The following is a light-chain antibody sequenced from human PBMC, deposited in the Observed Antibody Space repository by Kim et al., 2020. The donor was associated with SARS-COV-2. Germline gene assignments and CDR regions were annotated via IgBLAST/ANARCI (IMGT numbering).Light chain of an antibody. J-gene: IGLJ3*02. CDR2: EGS. V-gene: IGLV2-23*01. CDR1: SSDVGSYNL. CDR3: CSYAGSSTV. Sequence: QSALTQPASVSGSPGQSITISCTGTSSDVGSYNLVSWYQQHPGKAPKLMIYEGSKRPSGVSNRFSGSKSGNTASLTISGLQAEDDADYYCCSYAGSSTVFGGGTKVTVL.